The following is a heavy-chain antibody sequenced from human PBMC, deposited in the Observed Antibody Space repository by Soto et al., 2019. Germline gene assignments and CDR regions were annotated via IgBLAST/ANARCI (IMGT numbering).Heavy chain of an antibody. CDR1: GYSFTSYW. D-gene: IGHD3-10*01. V-gene: IGHV5-10-1*01. J-gene: IGHJ6*02. CDR2: IDPSDSYT. Sequence: GESLKISCQGSGYSFTSYWISWVRQMPGKGLEWMGRIDPSDSYTNYSPSFQGHVTISADKSISTAYLQWSSLKASDTAMYYCATLTRGSVGAASGMDVWGQGTTVTVSS. CDR3: ATLTRGSVGAASGMDV.